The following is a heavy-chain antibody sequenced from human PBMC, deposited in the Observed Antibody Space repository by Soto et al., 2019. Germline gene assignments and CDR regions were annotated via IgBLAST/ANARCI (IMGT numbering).Heavy chain of an antibody. D-gene: IGHD4-17*01. CDR1: GVSIISYY. J-gene: IGHJ6*02. Sequence: SETLSLTCTVSGVSIISYYWSWIRQPTGKGLEWIGYIYYSGSTNYNPSLKSRVTISVDTSKNQFSLKLSSVTAADTAVYYCARVGRDYGDSIYYYGMDVWGQGTTVTVSS. V-gene: IGHV4-59*01. CDR3: ARVGRDYGDSIYYYGMDV. CDR2: IYYSGST.